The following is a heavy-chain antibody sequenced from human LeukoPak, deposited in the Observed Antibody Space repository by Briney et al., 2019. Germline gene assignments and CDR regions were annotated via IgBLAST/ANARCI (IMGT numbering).Heavy chain of an antibody. J-gene: IGHJ4*02. Sequence: GRSLRLSCAASGFTFDEYAIHRVRQAPGKGLEWVSGISWNSGSIGYADSVKGRFTISRDNAKNSLYLQMNSLRAEDTAFYYCTKGRGRYSYGYGDYFDYWGQGTPVTVSS. D-gene: IGHD5-18*01. CDR2: ISWNSGSI. V-gene: IGHV3-9*01. CDR1: GFTFDEYA. CDR3: TKGRGRYSYGYGDYFDY.